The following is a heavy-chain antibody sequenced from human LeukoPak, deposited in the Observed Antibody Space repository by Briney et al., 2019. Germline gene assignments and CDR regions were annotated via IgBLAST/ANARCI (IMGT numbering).Heavy chain of an antibody. Sequence: GGSQRLSCTASGFTFGDYAMSWVRQAPGKGLEWVVFIRSKAYGGTTEYAASVKRRFTISRDDSKSIAYLQMNSLKTEDTAVYYCTRVSGWYGGYFDYWGQGTLVTVSS. CDR1: GFTFGDYA. CDR2: IRSKAYGGTT. CDR3: TRVSGWYGGYFDY. J-gene: IGHJ4*02. V-gene: IGHV3-49*04. D-gene: IGHD6-19*01.